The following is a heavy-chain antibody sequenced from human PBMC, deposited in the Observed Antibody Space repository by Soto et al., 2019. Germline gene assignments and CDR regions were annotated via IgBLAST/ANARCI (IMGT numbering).Heavy chain of an antibody. CDR2: INPSGGGT. V-gene: IGHV1-46*01. CDR1: GYSFTSFH. J-gene: IGHJ4*02. Sequence: QVQLVQSGTEVKKPGASVKVSCKASGYSFTSFHMHWVRQAPGQGLEWMGIINPSGGGTTYAQKFQGRVTMTRDTSTSTVYMGLSSLRSEDTAVYYCAREYCGGDCAPGAYWGQGTLVTVSS. D-gene: IGHD2-21*02. CDR3: AREYCGGDCAPGAY.